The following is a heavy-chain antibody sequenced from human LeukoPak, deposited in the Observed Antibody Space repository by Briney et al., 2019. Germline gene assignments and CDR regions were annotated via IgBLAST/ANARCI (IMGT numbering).Heavy chain of an antibody. CDR1: GFSFSTYA. CDR3: VKGGERGYAFVNDY. Sequence: GGSLRLSCAASGFSFSTYAMRWVRQAPGKGLDYVSSISGSGGSTYYVDSVKGRFTISGDNAKNTLYLQMNSLRAEDTAVYYCVKGGERGYAFVNDYWGQGTLVTVSS. CDR2: ISGSGGST. D-gene: IGHD5-12*01. J-gene: IGHJ4*02. V-gene: IGHV3-23*01.